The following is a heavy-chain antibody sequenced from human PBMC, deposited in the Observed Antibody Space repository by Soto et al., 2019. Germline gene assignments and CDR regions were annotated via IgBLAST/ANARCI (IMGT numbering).Heavy chain of an antibody. CDR2: ISNDGSNK. CDR1: GFTFSDFA. V-gene: IGHV3-30*18. J-gene: IGHJ6*02. Sequence: GGSLRLSCAASGFTFSDFAMHWVRQAPGKGLEWVAVISNDGSNKYHTDSVRGRFTISRDNSKNTLYLQMKSLRAEDTSVYYCAKVPAPFYGMDVWGQGTTVTVSS. CDR3: AKVPAPFYGMDV.